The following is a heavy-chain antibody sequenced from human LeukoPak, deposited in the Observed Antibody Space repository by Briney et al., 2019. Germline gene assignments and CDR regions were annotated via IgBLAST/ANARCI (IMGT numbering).Heavy chain of an antibody. J-gene: IGHJ4*02. CDR2: TNPTSGGT. Sequence: ASVKVSCKASGYIFTTYWIHWVRQAPGQGLEWMGWTNPTSGGTNYAQKFQGRVTMTRDTSISTAYMERSRLTSDDTAVYYCARGVLSGDYGRYFDYWGQGALVTVSS. D-gene: IGHD4-17*01. CDR3: ARGVLSGDYGRYFDY. CDR1: GYIFTTYW. V-gene: IGHV1-2*02.